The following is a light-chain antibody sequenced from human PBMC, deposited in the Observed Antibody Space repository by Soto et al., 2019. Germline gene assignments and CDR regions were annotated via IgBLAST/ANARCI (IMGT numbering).Light chain of an antibody. CDR3: SSFASSATVV. V-gene: IGLV2-18*02. CDR2: EVS. CDR1: SSDIGYHNR. J-gene: IGLJ3*02. Sequence: QSALTQPPSVSGSPGQSVTISCTGTSSDIGYHNRVSWYQQPPGTAPKLMIYEVSTRYSGVPDRFSGSKSGNTASLTISGLQDEDDADYYCSSFASSATVVFGGGTKLTVL.